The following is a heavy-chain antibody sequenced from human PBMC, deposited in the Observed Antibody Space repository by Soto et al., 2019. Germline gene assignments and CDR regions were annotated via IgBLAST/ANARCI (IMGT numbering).Heavy chain of an antibody. Sequence: GGSLRLSCTASGFIVSDTYMNWVRQAPGKGLEWVSVISDRGDTHYADSVRGSFSLSRDIADNTLHLQMNNLRVEDTAVYYCAREPRYCRGGSCSITGDAFDIWGQGTMVTVSS. V-gene: IGHV3-66*01. CDR1: GFIVSDTY. CDR3: AREPRYCRGGSCSITGDAFDI. J-gene: IGHJ3*02. CDR2: ISDRGDT. D-gene: IGHD2-15*01.